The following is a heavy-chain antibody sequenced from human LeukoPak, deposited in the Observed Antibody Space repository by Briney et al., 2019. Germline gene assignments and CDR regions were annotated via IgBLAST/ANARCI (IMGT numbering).Heavy chain of an antibody. D-gene: IGHD4-23*01. J-gene: IGHJ5*02. CDR1: GYTFTSYG. V-gene: IGHV1-18*01. CDR3: ARESDGGNSDWFDP. CDR2: ISAYNGNT. Sequence: ASVKVSCKASGYTFTSYGISWVRQAPGQGLEWMGWISAYNGNTNYAQKLQGRVTMTTDTSTSTSYMELRSLRSDDTAVYYCARESDGGNSDWFDPWGQGTLVTVSS.